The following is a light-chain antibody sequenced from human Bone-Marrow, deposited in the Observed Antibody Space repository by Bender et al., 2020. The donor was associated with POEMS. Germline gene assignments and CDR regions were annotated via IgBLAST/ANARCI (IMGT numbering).Light chain of an antibody. J-gene: IGLJ2*01. CDR2: EVA. CDR1: SSDVGGYNY. V-gene: IGLV2-8*01. CDR3: CAYAGSRTFVL. Sequence: QSALTQPPSASGSPGQSVTISCTGTSSDVGGYNYVSWYQQHPGKAPKLIIYEVAKRPSGVPDRFSGSKSGNTASLTVSGLQADDEGDYYCCAYAGSRTFVLFGGGTKLTVL.